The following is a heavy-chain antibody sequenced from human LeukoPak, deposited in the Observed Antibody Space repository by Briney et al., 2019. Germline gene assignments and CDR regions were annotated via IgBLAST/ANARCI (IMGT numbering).Heavy chain of an antibody. V-gene: IGHV3-7*05. CDR2: INPDGSDK. Sequence: GGSLRLSCAASGFTFSGYSMNWVRQAPGKGLEWVANINPDGSDKYYVDSVKGRFTISRDNVKNSLYLQMSSLRAEDTAVYYCARDFDWGQGTLVTVSS. J-gene: IGHJ4*02. CDR3: ARDFD. CDR1: GFTFSGYS.